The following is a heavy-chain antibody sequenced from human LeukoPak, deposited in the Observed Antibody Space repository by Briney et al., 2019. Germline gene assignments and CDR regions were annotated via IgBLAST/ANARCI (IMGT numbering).Heavy chain of an antibody. CDR2: ISSSSSYI. Sequence: GGSLRLSCAASGFTFSSYAMSWVRQAPGKGLEWVSSISSSSSYIYYADSVKGRFTISRDNAKNSLYLQMNSLRAEDTAVYYCASSIRYDSSGYYHDYWGQGTLVTVSS. V-gene: IGHV3-21*01. J-gene: IGHJ4*02. D-gene: IGHD3-22*01. CDR3: ASSIRYDSSGYYHDY. CDR1: GFTFSSYA.